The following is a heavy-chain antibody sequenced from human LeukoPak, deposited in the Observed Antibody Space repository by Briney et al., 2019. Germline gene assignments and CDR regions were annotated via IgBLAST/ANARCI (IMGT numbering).Heavy chain of an antibody. CDR3: AREDSSGLDY. CDR1: GFTFSSYW. CDR2: INSDGSGT. Sequence: PGGSLRPSCAASGFTFSSYWMHWVRQAPGKGLVWVSRINSDGSGTSYADSVKGRFTISRDNAKNSLYLQMNSLRAEDTAVYYCAREDSSGLDYWGQGTLVTVSS. D-gene: IGHD3-22*01. V-gene: IGHV3-74*01. J-gene: IGHJ4*02.